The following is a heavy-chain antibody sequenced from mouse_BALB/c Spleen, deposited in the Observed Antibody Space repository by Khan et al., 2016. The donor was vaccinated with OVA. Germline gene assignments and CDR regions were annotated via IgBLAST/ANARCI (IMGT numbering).Heavy chain of an antibody. D-gene: IGHD2-10*01. J-gene: IGHJ4*01. Sequence: QVQLKQSGPGLVAPSQSLSITCTISGFSLTDYGVHWVRQPPGKGLEWLVLMWGDGTTSYNSALKSRLTISKDNSKSQVFLKMNSLQRDDTAMYFCARQPYYHYNVMDYWGQGTSVIVSS. CDR1: GFSLTDYG. V-gene: IGHV2-6-1*01. CDR3: ARQPYYHYNVMDY. CDR2: MWGDGTT.